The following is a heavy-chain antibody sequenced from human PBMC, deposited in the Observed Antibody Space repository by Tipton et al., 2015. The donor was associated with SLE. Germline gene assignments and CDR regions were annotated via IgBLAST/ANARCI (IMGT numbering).Heavy chain of an antibody. CDR3: ATRYSSSWYTPYYGMDV. J-gene: IGHJ6*02. CDR2: IYYSGST. D-gene: IGHD6-13*01. CDR1: GGSISSSSYY. V-gene: IGHV4-39*01. Sequence: TLSLTCTVSGGSISSSSYYWGWIRQPSGKGLEWIGSIYYSGSTYYNPSLKSRVTISVDTPKNQFSLKLSSVTAADTAVYYCATRYSSSWYTPYYGMDVWGQGTTVTVSS.